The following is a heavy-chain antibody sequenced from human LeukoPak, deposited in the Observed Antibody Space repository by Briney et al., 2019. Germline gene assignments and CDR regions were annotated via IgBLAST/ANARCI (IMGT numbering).Heavy chain of an antibody. CDR2: INHSGST. CDR3: ARDDYGDSGSYYYFDY. V-gene: IGHV4-34*01. J-gene: IGHJ4*02. CDR1: GGSFSGYY. D-gene: IGHD1-26*01. Sequence: SETLSLTCAVYGGSFSGYYWSWIRQPPGKGLEWIGEINHSGSTNYNPSLKSRVTISVDTSKNQFSLKLSSVTAADTAVYYCARDDYGDSGSYYYFDYWGQGTLVTVSS.